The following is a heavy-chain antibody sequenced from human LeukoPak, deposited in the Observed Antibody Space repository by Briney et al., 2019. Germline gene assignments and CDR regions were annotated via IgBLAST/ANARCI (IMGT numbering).Heavy chain of an antibody. D-gene: IGHD3-22*01. CDR1: GGSISSYY. CDR2: INHSGST. J-gene: IGHJ1*01. Sequence: PSETLSLTCTVSGGSISSYYWSWIRQRPGKGLEWIGEINHSGSTNYNPSLKSRVTISVDTSKNQFSLKLSSVTAADTAVYYCARGYPYYYDSSGYYEGFQHWGQGTLVTVSS. V-gene: IGHV4-34*01. CDR3: ARGYPYYYDSSGYYEGFQH.